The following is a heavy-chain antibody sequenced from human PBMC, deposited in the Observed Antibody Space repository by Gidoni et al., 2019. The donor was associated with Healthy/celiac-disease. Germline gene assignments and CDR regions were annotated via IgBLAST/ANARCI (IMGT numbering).Heavy chain of an antibody. CDR2: IIPIFGTA. CDR3: ARVGYGDYDHYYGMDV. J-gene: IGHJ6*02. Sequence: QVQLVQSGAEVKKPGSSVKVSCKASGGTFSSYAISWVRQAPGQGLAWMGGIIPIFGTANYAQKFQGRVTITADESTSTAYMELSSLRSEDTAVYYCARVGYGDYDHYYGMDVWGQGTTVTVSS. CDR1: GGTFSSYA. V-gene: IGHV1-69*01. D-gene: IGHD4-17*01.